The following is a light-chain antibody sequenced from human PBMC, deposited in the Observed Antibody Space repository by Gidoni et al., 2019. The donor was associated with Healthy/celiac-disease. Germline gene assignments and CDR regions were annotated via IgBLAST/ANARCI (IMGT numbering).Light chain of an antibody. CDR3: QQYNSYSRT. CDR1: QSISSW. J-gene: IGKJ1*01. V-gene: IGKV1-5*03. Sequence: DIQMTQSPSTLSASVGDRVTITCRASQSISSWLAWYQQQPGKAPKLLIYKASSLESGVPSRFSGSGSGTEVTLTISSLQPDDFATYYCQQYNSYSRTFGQGTKVEIK. CDR2: KAS.